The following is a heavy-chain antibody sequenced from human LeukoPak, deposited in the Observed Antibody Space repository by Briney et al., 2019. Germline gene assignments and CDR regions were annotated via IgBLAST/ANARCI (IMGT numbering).Heavy chain of an antibody. Sequence: ASVKVSCKASGYTFTTYYMHWVRQAPGQGLEWMGIINPSGGSTTYAQNFQGRVTMTEDTSTDTAYMELSSLRSEDTAVYYRATDQSGSYDYWGQGTLVTVSS. D-gene: IGHD1-26*01. CDR3: ATDQSGSYDY. V-gene: IGHV1-46*01. J-gene: IGHJ4*02. CDR2: INPSGGST. CDR1: GYTFTTYY.